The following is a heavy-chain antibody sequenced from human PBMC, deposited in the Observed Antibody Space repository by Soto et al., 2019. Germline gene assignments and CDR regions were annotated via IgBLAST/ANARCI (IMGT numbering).Heavy chain of an antibody. D-gene: IGHD5-12*01. CDR2: IIPIFGTA. CDR1: GGTFSSYA. V-gene: IGHV1-69*06. J-gene: IGHJ4*02. CDR3: ARGVRGYSGYDYYFDY. Sequence: QVQLVQSGAEVKKPGSSVKVSCKASGGTFSSYAISWVRQAPGQGLEWMGGIIPIFGTANYAQKFQGRVTITAEKSTSTAYMELSSLRSEDTAVYYCARGVRGYSGYDYYFDYWGQGTLVTVSS.